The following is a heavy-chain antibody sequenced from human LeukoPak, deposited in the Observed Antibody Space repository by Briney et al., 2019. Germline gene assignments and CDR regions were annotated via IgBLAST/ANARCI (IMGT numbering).Heavy chain of an antibody. D-gene: IGHD6-19*01. V-gene: IGHV4-4*07. J-gene: IGHJ4*02. CDR3: ARDRTHSSGWYDYFDY. Sequence: PSETLSLTCTVSGGSISSYYWSWIRQPAGKGLEWIGRIYTSGSTNYNPSLKSRVTMSVDTSKNQFSLKLSSVTAADTAVYYCARDRTHSSGWYDYFDYWGQGTLVTVSS. CDR2: IYTSGST. CDR1: GGSISSYY.